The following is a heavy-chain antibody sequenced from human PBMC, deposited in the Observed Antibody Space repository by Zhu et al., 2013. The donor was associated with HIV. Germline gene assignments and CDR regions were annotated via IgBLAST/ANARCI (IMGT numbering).Heavy chain of an antibody. V-gene: IGHV1-69*06. CDR2: IIPIFGTA. D-gene: IGHD3-9*01. CDR1: GGTFSSYA. Sequence: QVQLVQSGAEVKKPGSSVKVSCKASGGTFSSYAISWVRQAPGQGLEWMGGIIPIFGTANYAQKFQGRVTITADKSTSTAYMELSSLRSEDTAVYYCATPTPDDILTGYYSGVNVWGQGTTVTVSS. CDR3: ATPTPDDILTGYYSGVNV. J-gene: IGHJ6*02.